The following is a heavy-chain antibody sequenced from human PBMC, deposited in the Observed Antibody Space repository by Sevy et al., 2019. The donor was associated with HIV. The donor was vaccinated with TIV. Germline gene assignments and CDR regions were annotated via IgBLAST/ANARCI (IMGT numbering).Heavy chain of an antibody. J-gene: IGHJ6*02. CDR2: VGPAGDQ. V-gene: IGHV3-13*05. D-gene: IGHD5-12*01. CDR3: ARSGGYSDYGMDV. CDR1: GFTFSSYD. Sequence: GGSLRLSCVAAGFTFSSYDMHWVRQVTGKGLEWISGVGPAGDQFYPGSVKGRFTISRENATNSFYLQMNNLRAGDTAVYYCARSGGYSDYGMDVWCQGTTVTVSS.